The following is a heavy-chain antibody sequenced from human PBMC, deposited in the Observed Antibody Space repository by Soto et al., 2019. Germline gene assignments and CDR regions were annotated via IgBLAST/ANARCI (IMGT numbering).Heavy chain of an antibody. J-gene: IGHJ6*02. V-gene: IGHV3-33*01. CDR1: GFTFSSYG. CDR3: ARDGRPPVGFSYYYGMDV. CDR2: IWYDGSNK. Sequence: PGGSLRLSCAASGFTFSSYGMHWVRQAPGKGLEWVAVIWYDGSNKYYADSVKGRFTISRDNSKNTLYLQMNSLRAEDTAVYYCARDGRPPVGFSYYYGMDVWGQGTTVTVSS. D-gene: IGHD1-26*01.